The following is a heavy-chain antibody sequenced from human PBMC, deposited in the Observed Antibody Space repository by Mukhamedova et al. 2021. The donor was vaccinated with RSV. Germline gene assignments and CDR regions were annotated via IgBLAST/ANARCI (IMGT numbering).Heavy chain of an antibody. D-gene: IGHD6-19*01. V-gene: IGHV3-74*01. Sequence: GRFTISRDNAKNTVYLQMSSLRVEDTAVYYCAAQIAVAACDYWGLGTVVTVSS. J-gene: IGHJ4*02. CDR3: AAQIAVAACDY.